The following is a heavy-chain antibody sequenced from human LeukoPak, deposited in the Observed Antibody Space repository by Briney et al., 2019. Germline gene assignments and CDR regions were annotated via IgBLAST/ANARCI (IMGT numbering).Heavy chain of an antibody. J-gene: IGHJ6*02. CDR2: INSNRGCT. D-gene: IGHD3-10*01. V-gene: IGHV1-2*02. CDR3: ARVGLGSESYYYLSFYYYYYYGLDV. CDR1: GYTFTGYF. Sequence: ASVNDTFKSSGYTFTGYFIHWVRQAPGQGLDWMGWINSNRGCTNYAQKFQGRVTMTRDTSISTAYMELSRLRSDDTAVYYCARVGLGSESYYYLSFYYYYYYGLDVWGQGTTVTVSS.